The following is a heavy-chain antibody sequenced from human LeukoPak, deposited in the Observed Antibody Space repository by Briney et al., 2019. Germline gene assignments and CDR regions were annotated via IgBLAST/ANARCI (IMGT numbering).Heavy chain of an antibody. V-gene: IGHV3-21*05. CDR3: ARDKDWGFDF. CDR1: GFTFSAYS. CDR2: ISSINI. J-gene: IGHJ4*02. D-gene: IGHD7-27*01. Sequence: PGGSLRLSCAASGFTFSAYSMNWVRQARGKGLEWVSYISSINIYYADSLKGRFTISRDNAKNSVYLQMNSLRDEDTAIYYCARDKDWGFDFWGQGTLVTVSS.